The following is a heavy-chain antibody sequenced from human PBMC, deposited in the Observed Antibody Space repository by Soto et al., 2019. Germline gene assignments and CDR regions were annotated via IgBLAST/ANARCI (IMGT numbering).Heavy chain of an antibody. CDR1: GFTFNTYG. V-gene: IGHV3-33*01. J-gene: IGHJ6*03. Sequence: PGGSLRLSCAASGFTFNTYGMHWVRQAPGKGLEWVAVIWYDGSNKNYADPVKGRFTISRDNSKNTLFLQMNSLRVEDTAVYYCARDRYNVLRFLEWSPLDYYYYYYMDVWGKGTTVTVSS. CDR2: IWYDGSNK. CDR3: ARDRYNVLRFLEWSPLDYYYYYYMDV. D-gene: IGHD3-3*01.